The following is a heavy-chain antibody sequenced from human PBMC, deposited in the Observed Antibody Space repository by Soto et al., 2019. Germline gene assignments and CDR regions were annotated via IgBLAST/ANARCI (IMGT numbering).Heavy chain of an antibody. D-gene: IGHD2-2*01. CDR2: ISNDGTKK. Sequence: GGSLRLSCAASGFTFSTYAMSWVRQAPGKGLEWLAVISNDGTKKFFADSVKGRLTLSRDNARNTLYLQINSLRAEDTAVYFCGKDTLDCSSGDCPLFYYYGMDVWGQGTTVTVSS. J-gene: IGHJ6*02. CDR1: GFTFSTYA. CDR3: GKDTLDCSSGDCPLFYYYGMDV. V-gene: IGHV3-30*18.